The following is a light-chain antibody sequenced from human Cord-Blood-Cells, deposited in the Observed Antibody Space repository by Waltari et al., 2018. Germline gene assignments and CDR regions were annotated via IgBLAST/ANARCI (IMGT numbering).Light chain of an antibody. Sequence: EIVMTQSPATLSVSQGERATLSCRASQSVRSNLAWYQQKPGQAPRLLIYGASPRATGIPARFSGSGSGTEFTLTISSLQSEDFAVYYCQQYNNWPPYTFGQGTKLEIK. CDR1: QSVRSN. J-gene: IGKJ2*01. CDR3: QQYNNWPPYT. CDR2: GAS. V-gene: IGKV3-15*01.